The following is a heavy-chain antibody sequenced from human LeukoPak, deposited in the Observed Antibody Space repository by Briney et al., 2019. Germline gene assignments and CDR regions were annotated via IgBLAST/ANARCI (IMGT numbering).Heavy chain of an antibody. CDR3: TRVIRGDYGYYTTWFDP. D-gene: IGHD4-17*01. CDR2: IRNKPSGGTT. Sequence: GGSLRLSCAGSGFTFGDHAMAWVRQAPGKGLEWVGFIRNKPSGGTTEYAASVKGRFTISRDDSRRIAYLQMNSLKTEDTALYYCTRVIRGDYGYYTTWFDPWGQGTLVTVSS. CDR1: GFTFGDHA. J-gene: IGHJ5*02. V-gene: IGHV3-49*04.